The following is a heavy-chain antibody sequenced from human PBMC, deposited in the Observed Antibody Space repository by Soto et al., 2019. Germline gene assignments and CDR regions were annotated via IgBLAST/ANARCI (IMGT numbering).Heavy chain of an antibody. CDR2: IYYSGST. V-gene: IGHV4-30-4*01. CDR3: ARDKGTGTTTHWFDP. D-gene: IGHD1-7*01. CDR1: GGSISSGDYY. J-gene: IGHJ5*02. Sequence: SETLSLTCTVSGGSISSGDYYWSWIRQPPGKGLEWIGYIYYSGSTYYNQSLKSRVTISVDTSKNQFSLKLISVTAADTAVYYCARDKGTGTTTHWFDPWGQGTLVTVSS.